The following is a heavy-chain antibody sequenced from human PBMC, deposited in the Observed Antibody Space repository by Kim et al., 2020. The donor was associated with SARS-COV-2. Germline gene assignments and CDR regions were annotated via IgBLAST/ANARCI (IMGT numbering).Heavy chain of an antibody. V-gene: IGHV3-33*01. CDR1: GFTFSSYG. CDR3: ARVLPEYSYGYVGY. D-gene: IGHD5-18*01. J-gene: IGHJ4*02. CDR2: IWYDGSNK. Sequence: GGSLRLSCAASGFTFSSYGMHWVRQAPGKGLEWVAVIWYDGSNKYYADSVKGRFTISRDNSKNTLYLQMNSLRAEDTAVYYCARVLPEYSYGYVGYWGQGTLVTVSS.